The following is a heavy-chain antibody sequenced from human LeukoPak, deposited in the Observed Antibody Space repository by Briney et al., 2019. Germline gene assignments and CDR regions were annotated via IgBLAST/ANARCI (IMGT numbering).Heavy chain of an antibody. D-gene: IGHD3-9*01. J-gene: IGHJ4*02. CDR1: GGSISSGGYY. CDR3: AKTVFLAGWHFDQ. Sequence: SQTLSLTCTVSGGSISSGGYYWSWIRQHPGKGLEWIGYIYYSGSTYYNPSLKSRVTILVDTSKNQFSLKLSSVTAADTAVYYCAKTVFLAGWHFDQWGQGTLVTVSS. V-gene: IGHV4-31*03. CDR2: IYYSGST.